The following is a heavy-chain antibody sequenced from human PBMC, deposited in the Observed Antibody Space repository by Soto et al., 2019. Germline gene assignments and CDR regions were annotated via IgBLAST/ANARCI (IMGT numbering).Heavy chain of an antibody. CDR2: IYHSGST. V-gene: IGHV4-4*02. CDR1: GGSISSSNW. CDR3: ARGWAGDAFDI. Sequence: PSETLSLTCAVSGGSISSSNWWSWVRQPPGKGLEWIGEIYHSGSTNYNPSLKSRVTISVDTSKNQFSLKLSSVTAADTAVYYCARGWAGDAFDIWGQGTMVTVSS. J-gene: IGHJ3*02.